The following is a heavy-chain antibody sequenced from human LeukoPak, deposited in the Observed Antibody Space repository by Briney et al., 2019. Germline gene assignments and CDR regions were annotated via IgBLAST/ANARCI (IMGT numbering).Heavy chain of an antibody. D-gene: IGHD2-15*01. Sequence: GGSLRLSCAASGSTFNNYNMNWVRQAPGKGLEWVSAISGSGVGTYYAGSVKGRFTISRDNSKNTLYLQMNSLRAEDTAVYYCAKVNTATYIIRDAFDIWGQGTMVTVSS. CDR1: GSTFNNYN. CDR3: AKVNTATYIIRDAFDI. J-gene: IGHJ3*02. V-gene: IGHV3-23*01. CDR2: ISGSGVGT.